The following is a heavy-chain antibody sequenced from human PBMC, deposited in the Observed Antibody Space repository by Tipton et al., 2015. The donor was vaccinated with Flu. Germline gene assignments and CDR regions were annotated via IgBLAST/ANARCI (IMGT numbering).Heavy chain of an antibody. D-gene: IGHD4-11*01. CDR1: GGSFSTDTYY. CDR2: VHQTGSP. V-gene: IGHV4-61*09. Sequence: TLSLTCTVSGGSFSTDTYYWTWIRQPAGKGLEWIGNVHQTGSPYYNPSLRGRVTIGVDRPKNQFSLRLTSVTAADTAVYYCARRDYSNYVSDPKNWFDPWGQGTLVTVSS. J-gene: IGHJ5*02. CDR3: ARRDYSNYVSDPKNWFDP.